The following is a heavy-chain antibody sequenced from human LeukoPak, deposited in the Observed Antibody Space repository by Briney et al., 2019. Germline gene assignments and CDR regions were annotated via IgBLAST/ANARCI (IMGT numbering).Heavy chain of an antibody. Sequence: GSLRLSCTASGFNFGNYGMSWVRQPPGKGLEWIGSIYDSGSTYYNPSLKSRVTISVDTSKNQFSLKLNSVTAADTAVYYCARHYGPWGQGTLVTVSS. D-gene: IGHD3-10*01. CDR2: IYDSGST. CDR3: ARHYGP. V-gene: IGHV4-39*01. CDR1: GFNFGNYG. J-gene: IGHJ5*02.